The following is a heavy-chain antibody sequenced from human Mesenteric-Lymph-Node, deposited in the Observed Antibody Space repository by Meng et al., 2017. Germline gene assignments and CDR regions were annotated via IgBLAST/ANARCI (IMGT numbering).Heavy chain of an antibody. CDR2: IYTSGST. Sequence: SETLSLTCTVSGGSISSGSYYWSWIRQPAGKGLEWIGRIYTSGSTNYNPSLKSRVTISVDTSKNQFSLKLSSVTAADTAVYYCASLARGDYENFDYWGQGTLVTVSS. CDR3: ASLARGDYENFDY. J-gene: IGHJ4*02. CDR1: GGSISSGSYY. V-gene: IGHV4-61*02. D-gene: IGHD4-17*01.